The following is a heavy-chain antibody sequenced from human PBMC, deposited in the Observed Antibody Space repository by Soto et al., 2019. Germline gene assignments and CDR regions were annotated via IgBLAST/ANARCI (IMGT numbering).Heavy chain of an antibody. Sequence: HPGESLRLSCAASGFTFSSYEMDWVRQAPGKGLEWVSYISSSGSTIYYADSVKGRFTISRDNAKNSLYLQMNSLRAEDTAVYYCARDWLELRLYYGMDVWGQGTTVTVSS. CDR1: GFTFSSYE. J-gene: IGHJ6*02. D-gene: IGHD1-7*01. CDR2: ISSSGSTI. CDR3: ARDWLELRLYYGMDV. V-gene: IGHV3-48*03.